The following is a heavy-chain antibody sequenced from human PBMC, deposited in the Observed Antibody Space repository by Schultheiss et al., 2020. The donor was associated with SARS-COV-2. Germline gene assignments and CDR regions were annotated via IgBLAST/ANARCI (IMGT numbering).Heavy chain of an antibody. CDR2: IFYSGST. CDR1: GGSISSYY. Sequence: SETLSLTCTVSGGSISSYYWSWIRQPPGKGLEWIGYIFYSGSTNYNPSLKSRVTISVDTSKNQFSLRLSSVTAADTAVYYCVISATTVPNEYYYYGMDVWGQGTTVTVSS. J-gene: IGHJ6*02. D-gene: IGHD4-17*01. CDR3: VISATTVPNEYYYYGMDV. V-gene: IGHV4-59*01.